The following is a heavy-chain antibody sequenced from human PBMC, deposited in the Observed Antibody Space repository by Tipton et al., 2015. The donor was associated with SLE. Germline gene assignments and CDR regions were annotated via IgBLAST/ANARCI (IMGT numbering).Heavy chain of an antibody. CDR1: GFTFSSYG. CDR3: ARDIDRYYDFWSGPHTGY. D-gene: IGHD3-3*01. Sequence: SLRLSCAASGFTFSSYGMHWVRQAPGKGLEWVSYISSSSSTIYYADSVKGRFTISRDNAKNSLYLQMNSLRAEDTAVYYCARDIDRYYDFWSGPHTGYWGQGTLVTVSS. J-gene: IGHJ4*02. CDR2: ISSSSSTI. V-gene: IGHV3-48*01.